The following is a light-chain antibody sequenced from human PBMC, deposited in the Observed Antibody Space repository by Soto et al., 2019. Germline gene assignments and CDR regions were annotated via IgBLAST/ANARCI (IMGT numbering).Light chain of an antibody. CDR3: SSYTISNTLV. CDR2: DVS. J-gene: IGLJ1*01. CDR1: SSDVGGYNY. V-gene: IGLV2-14*01. Sequence: QSVLTQPASVSGSPGQWITISCTGTSSDVGGYNYVSWYQQYPGKAPKLMIYDVSNRPSGVSNRFSGSKSGNTASLTISGLQAEDEADYYCSSYTISNTLVFGSGTKLTVL.